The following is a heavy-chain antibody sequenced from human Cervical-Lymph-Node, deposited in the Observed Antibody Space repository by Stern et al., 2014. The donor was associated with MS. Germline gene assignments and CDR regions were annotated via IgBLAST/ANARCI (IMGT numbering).Heavy chain of an antibody. CDR3: TRPRRDYSYGGPDF. Sequence: VQLVESGGGLVQPGGSLRLSCAASGFTFRSYWMHWVRQAPGKGLGWVSHVNSDGSRTTYADSVKGRFTISRDNAKNTVYLQMNSLRAEDTAVYFCTRPRRDYSYGGPDFWGQGTLVTVSS. CDR2: VNSDGSRT. D-gene: IGHD5-18*01. V-gene: IGHV3-74*02. J-gene: IGHJ4*02. CDR1: GFTFRSYW.